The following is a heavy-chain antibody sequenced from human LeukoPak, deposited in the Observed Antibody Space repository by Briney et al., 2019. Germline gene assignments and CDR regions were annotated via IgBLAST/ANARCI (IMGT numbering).Heavy chain of an antibody. CDR1: GGSISSYY. Sequence: PSETLSLTCTVSGGSISSYYWSWIRQPAGKGLEWIGRIYTSGSTNYNPSLKSRVTMSVDTSKNQFSLKLSSVTAADTAVYYCARESADRGGPPCYYYYYGMDVWGQGTTVTVSS. CDR2: IYTSGST. V-gene: IGHV4-4*07. CDR3: ARESADRGGPPCYYYYYGMDV. J-gene: IGHJ6*02. D-gene: IGHD3-10*01.